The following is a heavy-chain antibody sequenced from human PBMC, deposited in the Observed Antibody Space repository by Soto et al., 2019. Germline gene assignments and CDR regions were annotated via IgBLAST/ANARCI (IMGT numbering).Heavy chain of an antibody. D-gene: IGHD3-22*01. V-gene: IGHV4-30-4*01. CDR2: IYYSGST. J-gene: IGHJ4*02. Sequence: SETLSLTCTVSGGSISSGDYYWSWIRQPPGKGLEWIGYIYYSGSTYYNPSLKSRVTISVDTSKNQFSLKLSSVTAADTAVYYCASGGSGYYSFDYWGQGTLVTLSS. CDR3: ASGGSGYYSFDY. CDR1: GGSISSGDYY.